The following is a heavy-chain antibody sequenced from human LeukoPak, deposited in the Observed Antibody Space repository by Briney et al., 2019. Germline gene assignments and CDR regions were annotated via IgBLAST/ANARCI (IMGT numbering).Heavy chain of an antibody. CDR3: ARPRLGQGKYDAFDI. V-gene: IGHV1-46*01. D-gene: IGHD6-25*01. CDR2: IKSTGGST. J-gene: IGHJ3*02. Sequence: ASVKVSCKASGYTFTSYSMHWVRQAPGQGLEWMGIIKSTGGSTSYAQRCQGRVNMTRDMSTSTVYMELSSLRSEDTAVYYCARPRLGQGKYDAFDIWGQGTMVTVSS. CDR1: GYTFTSYS.